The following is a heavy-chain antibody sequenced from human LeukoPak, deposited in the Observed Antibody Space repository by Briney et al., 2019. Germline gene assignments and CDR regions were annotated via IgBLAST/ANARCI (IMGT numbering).Heavy chain of an antibody. CDR1: GGTFSSYA. CDR2: IIPIFGTA. V-gene: IGHV1-69*05. Sequence: SSVKVSCKASGGTFSSYAISWVRQAPGRGLEWMGGIIPIFGTANYAQKFQGRVTITTDESTSTAYMELSSLRSEDTAVYYCARDVGYYYDSSGYFPYYFDYWGQGTLVTVSS. D-gene: IGHD3-22*01. CDR3: ARDVGYYYDSSGYFPYYFDY. J-gene: IGHJ4*02.